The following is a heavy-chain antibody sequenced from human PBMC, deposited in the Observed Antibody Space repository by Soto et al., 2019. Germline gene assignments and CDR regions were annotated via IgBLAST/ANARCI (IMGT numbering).Heavy chain of an antibody. CDR1: GYTFTSYD. D-gene: IGHD1-1*01. J-gene: IGHJ4*02. V-gene: IGHV1-8*01. CDR2: MNPNSGNT. CDR3: AGGPTWAGNVDY. Sequence: QVQLVQSGAEVKKPGASVKVSCKASGYTFTSYDINWVRQATGQGLEWMGWMNPNSGNTGYAQKFQGRVTMTRNTSISTAYMGLSRLGSEDPAGFYRAGGPTWAGNVDYWGQGTLVTVSS.